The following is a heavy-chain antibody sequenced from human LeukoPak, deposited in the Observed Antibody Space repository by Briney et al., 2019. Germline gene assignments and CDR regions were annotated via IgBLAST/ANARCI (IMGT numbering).Heavy chain of an antibody. Sequence: GGSLRLSCAASGFTFSSYAMRWVRQAPGKGLEWVSAISGSGGSTYYADSVKGRFTISRDNSKNTLYLQMNSLRAEDTAVYYCASLEIVPAAVQSDYWGQGTLVTVSS. J-gene: IGHJ4*02. CDR1: GFTFSSYA. CDR2: ISGSGGST. CDR3: ASLEIVPAAVQSDY. V-gene: IGHV3-23*01. D-gene: IGHD2-2*01.